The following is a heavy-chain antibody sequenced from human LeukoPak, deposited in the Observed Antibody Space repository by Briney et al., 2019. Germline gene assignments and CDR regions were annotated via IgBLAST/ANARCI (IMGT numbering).Heavy chain of an antibody. CDR3: ARADFIDAGPYLIGP. CDR2: INTKSGGT. Sequence: ASVKVSCKPSGYSFTDYYIHWVRQAPGQGGEWMGWINTKSGGTSSARKFQGMVTMTRDPSITTVYMDMAWLTSDDTAIYFCARADFIDAGPYLIGPWGQGTLVTVSS. J-gene: IGHJ5*02. D-gene: IGHD3-3*01. V-gene: IGHV1-2*02. CDR1: GYSFTDYY.